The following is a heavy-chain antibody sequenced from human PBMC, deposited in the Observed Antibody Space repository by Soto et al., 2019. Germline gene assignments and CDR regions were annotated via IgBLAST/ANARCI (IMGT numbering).Heavy chain of an antibody. CDR3: AKDSGYNYGYFRWFDP. J-gene: IGHJ5*02. CDR1: GGSISGIKW. V-gene: IGHV4-4*02. Sequence: PSETLSLTCAVSGGSISGIKWWSWVRQPPGRGLEWIGDVYYSGTTNYNPALKSRVTISVDKSKNQFSLKLSSVTAADTAVYYCAKDSGYNYGYFRWFDPWGQGTLVTVS. D-gene: IGHD5-18*01. CDR2: VYYSGTT.